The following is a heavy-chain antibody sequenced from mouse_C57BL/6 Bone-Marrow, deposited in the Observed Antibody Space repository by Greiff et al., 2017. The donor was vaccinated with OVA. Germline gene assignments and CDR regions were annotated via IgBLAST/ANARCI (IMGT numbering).Heavy chain of an antibody. Sequence: VQLQQPGAELVKPGASVKLSCKASGYTFTSYWMQWVKQRPGQGLEWIGEIDPSDSYTNYNQKFKGKATLTVDPSSSTAYMQLSSLTSEDSAVYYCARSDNDGYYPDYWGQGTTLTVSS. J-gene: IGHJ2*01. D-gene: IGHD2-3*01. CDR3: ARSDNDGYYPDY. V-gene: IGHV1-50*01. CDR1: GYTFTSYW. CDR2: IDPSDSYT.